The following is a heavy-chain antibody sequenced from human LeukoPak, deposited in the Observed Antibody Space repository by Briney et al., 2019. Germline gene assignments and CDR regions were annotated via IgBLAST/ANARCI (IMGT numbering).Heavy chain of an antibody. CDR2: INHSGST. J-gene: IGHJ6*02. Sequence: AETLSLTCAVCGGSFSGYYGSWIRQPPGKGVEWRGEINHSGSTNYNASLKSRVTISVDTSQNKFSLKLSSVTAADTAVYYCARVSYYGSGNCMDVWGQGTTVTVSS. CDR1: GGSFSGYY. V-gene: IGHV4-34*01. CDR3: ARVSYYGSGNCMDV. D-gene: IGHD3-10*01.